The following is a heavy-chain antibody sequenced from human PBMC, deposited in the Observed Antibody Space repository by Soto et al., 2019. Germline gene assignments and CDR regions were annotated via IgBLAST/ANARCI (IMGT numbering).Heavy chain of an antibody. D-gene: IGHD1-1*01. CDR2: INGGTGQT. Sequence: ASVKVSCKASGYTFTTHAMHWVRQAPGQSLEWMGWINGGTGQTKHSQRFQGRVNITRDTSASTAYMDLSSLRSEDTAVYYCARGKGMEENYYYYGLDSWGQGTTVSVSS. CDR1: GYTFTTHA. J-gene: IGHJ6*02. V-gene: IGHV1-3*01. CDR3: ARGKGMEENYYYYGLDS.